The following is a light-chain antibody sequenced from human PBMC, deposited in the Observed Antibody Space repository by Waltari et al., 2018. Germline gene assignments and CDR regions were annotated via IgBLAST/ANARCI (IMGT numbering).Light chain of an antibody. V-gene: IGKV1-5*03. CDR1: QSISIW. Sequence: DIQMTQSPSTLSASVGDRVTITCRASQSISIWLAWDQQKPGKAPKPLIYKASDLETGVPSRFSGSGSGTEFTLTISCLQPDDFATYYCQQYNSYPYTFGQGTNLEVK. CDR3: QQYNSYPYT. J-gene: IGKJ2*01. CDR2: KAS.